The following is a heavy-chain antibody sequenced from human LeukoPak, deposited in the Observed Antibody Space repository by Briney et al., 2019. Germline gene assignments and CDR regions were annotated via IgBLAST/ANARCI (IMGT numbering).Heavy chain of an antibody. CDR3: ARVGFGAPHFDY. CDR1: GFTFDDDG. V-gene: IGHV3-20*04. J-gene: IGHJ4*02. CDR2: INWNGATT. Sequence: GGSLRLSCAASGFTFDDDGMSWVRQAPGKGVEWVSGINWNGATTGYADSVKGRFTISRDNAKTSLYLQMNSLRAEDTALYYCARVGFGAPHFDYRGQGTLVTVSS. D-gene: IGHD3-10*01.